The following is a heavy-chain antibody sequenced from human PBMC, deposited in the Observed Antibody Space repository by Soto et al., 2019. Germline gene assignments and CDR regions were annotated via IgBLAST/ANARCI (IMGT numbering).Heavy chain of an antibody. CDR3: ARHGSPVDTEGAFDY. CDR2: ISYFGNT. D-gene: IGHD5-18*01. CDR1: GDSISPSS. V-gene: IGHV4-59*08. Sequence: QVQLQESGPGLVKPSETLSLTCTVSGDSISPSSWSWVRQPPGKGLQWIGYISYFGNTNYNPSLKSQVTISLDTSKNEFSLQLNSATAADTAMYFCARHGSPVDTEGAFDYWGQGTLVTVSP. J-gene: IGHJ4*02.